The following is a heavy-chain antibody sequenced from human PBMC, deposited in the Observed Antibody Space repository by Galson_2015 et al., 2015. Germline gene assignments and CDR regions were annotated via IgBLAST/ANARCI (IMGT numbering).Heavy chain of an antibody. CDR3: AKGIAVAGTGLYCFDY. D-gene: IGHD6-19*01. CDR2: ISGCGDST. V-gene: IGHV3-23*01. J-gene: IGHJ4*02. Sequence: SLRLSCAASGFTFSRFAMSWVRQAPGKGLEWVSTISGCGDSTYYANSVKGRFTISRDNSKNTLYLQMNGLGAEDTAIYYCAKGIAVAGTGLYCFDYWGQGTLVTVSS. CDR1: GFTFSRFA.